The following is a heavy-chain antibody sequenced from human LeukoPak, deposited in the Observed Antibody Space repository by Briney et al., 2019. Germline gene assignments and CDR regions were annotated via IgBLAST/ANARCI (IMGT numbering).Heavy chain of an antibody. CDR1: GGSISSGGYY. CDR2: IYHSGST. CDR3: ARGSSSVLWFDP. D-gene: IGHD6-6*01. Sequence: SQTLSLTCTVSGGSISSGGYYWSWIRQPPGKGLEWIGYIYHSGSTYYNPSLKSRVTISVDRSKNQFSLKLSSVTAADTAVYYCARGSSSVLWFDPWGQGTLVTVSS. J-gene: IGHJ5*02. V-gene: IGHV4-30-2*01.